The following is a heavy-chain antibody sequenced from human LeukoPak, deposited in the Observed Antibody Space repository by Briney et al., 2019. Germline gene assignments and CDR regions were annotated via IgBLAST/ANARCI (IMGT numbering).Heavy chain of an antibody. Sequence: GGSLRLSCAASGFTFSSYAMHWVRQAPGKGLEWVAVISYDGSNKYYADSVRGRFTISRDDAKASLSLQMDSLRAEDTAMYYCARGRYDSGSYYSIFDYWGQGTLVTVSS. D-gene: IGHD3-22*01. CDR3: ARGRYDSGSYYSIFDY. CDR2: ISYDGSNK. CDR1: GFTFSSYA. J-gene: IGHJ4*02. V-gene: IGHV3-30-3*01.